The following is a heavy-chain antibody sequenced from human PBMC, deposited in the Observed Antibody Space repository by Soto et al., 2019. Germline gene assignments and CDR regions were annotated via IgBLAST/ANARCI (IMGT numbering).Heavy chain of an antibody. V-gene: IGHV1-8*01. CDR2: MNPNSGNT. Sequence: ASVKVSCKASGYTFTSYDINWVRQATGQGLEWMGWMNPNSGNTGYAQKFQGRVTMTRNTSISIAYMELSSLRSEDTAVYYCARGQGYDFWSGYPSPYYYYMDVWGKGTTVTVSS. D-gene: IGHD3-3*01. CDR3: ARGQGYDFWSGYPSPYYYYMDV. CDR1: GYTFTSYD. J-gene: IGHJ6*03.